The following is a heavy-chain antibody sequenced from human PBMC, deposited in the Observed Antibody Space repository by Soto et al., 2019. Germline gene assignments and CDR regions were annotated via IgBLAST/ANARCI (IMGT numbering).Heavy chain of an antibody. CDR2: INHSGST. J-gene: IGHJ5*02. CDR1: GGSFSGYY. Sequence: QVQLQQWGAGLLKPSETLSLTCAVYGGSFSGYYWSWIRQPPGKGLEWIGEINHSGSTNYNPSLKSPVTISVDTSKNQFSLKLSSVTAADTAVYYCARKARVVPAAIVFGWFDPWGQGTLVTVSS. D-gene: IGHD2-2*02. V-gene: IGHV4-34*01. CDR3: ARKARVVPAAIVFGWFDP.